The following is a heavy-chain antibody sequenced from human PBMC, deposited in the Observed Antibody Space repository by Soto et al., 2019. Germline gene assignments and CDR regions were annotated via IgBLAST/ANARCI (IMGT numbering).Heavy chain of an antibody. Sequence: GGSLRLSCVDSEFTFSSCWMHWIRHVQGKGLGWVSRVNEDGSTTDYSDSVNGRCTTSTDNARKTLYLQMNSLRADDTTVYYCARDLSGRADVWGQGTTVTVSS. V-gene: IGHV3-74*01. CDR1: EFTFSSCW. D-gene: IGHD3-10*01. CDR3: ARDLSGRADV. CDR2: VNEDGSTT. J-gene: IGHJ6*02.